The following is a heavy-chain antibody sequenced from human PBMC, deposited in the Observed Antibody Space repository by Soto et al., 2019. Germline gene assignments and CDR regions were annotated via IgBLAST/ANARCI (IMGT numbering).Heavy chain of an antibody. CDR2: ISSSGSTI. D-gene: IGHD3-10*01. CDR1: GFTFSDYY. V-gene: IGHV3-11*04. J-gene: IGHJ6*02. CDR3: ARTLWFGAYYYYYGMDV. Sequence: GGSLRLSCAASGFTFSDYYMSWIRQAPGKGLEWVSYISSSGSTIYYADSVKGRVTITRDTSASTAYMELSSLRSEDTAVYYCARTLWFGAYYYYYGMDVWGQGTTVTVS.